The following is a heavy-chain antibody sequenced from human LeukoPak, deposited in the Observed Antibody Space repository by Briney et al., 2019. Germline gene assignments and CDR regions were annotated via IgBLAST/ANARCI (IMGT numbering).Heavy chain of an antibody. Sequence: GASVKVSCKASGYTFINYGITWVRQAPGQGLEWMGWISAYNSAYNGNTHYAQKLQGRVTMTTDTSTNTGYMELRSLRSDDTAVYYCARGYCSSATCRHFDYWGQGALVTVSS. CDR1: GYTFINYG. CDR3: ARGYCSSATCRHFDY. CDR2: ISAYNSAYNGNT. V-gene: IGHV1-18*01. D-gene: IGHD2-2*01. J-gene: IGHJ4*02.